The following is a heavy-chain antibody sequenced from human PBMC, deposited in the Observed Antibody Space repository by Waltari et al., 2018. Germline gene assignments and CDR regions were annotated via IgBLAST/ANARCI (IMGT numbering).Heavy chain of an antibody. CDR3: AKDIVVVVAAYFDY. D-gene: IGHD2-15*01. V-gene: IGHV3-23*01. Sequence: EVQLLESGGGLVQPGGSLRLSCAASGFTFSSYAMSWVRQAPGKGVGGVSAISGSGGSTYYADSVKGRFTISRDNSKNTLYLQMNSLRAEDTAVYYCAKDIVVVVAAYFDYWGQGTLVTVSS. CDR2: ISGSGGST. CDR1: GFTFSSYA. J-gene: IGHJ4*02.